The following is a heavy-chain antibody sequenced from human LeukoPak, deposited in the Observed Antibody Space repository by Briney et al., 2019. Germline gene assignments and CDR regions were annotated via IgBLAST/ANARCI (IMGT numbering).Heavy chain of an antibody. CDR1: DLTFSNYA. CDR3: ASELLVYDFWSGYDTTRAMDV. V-gene: IGHV3-23*01. J-gene: IGHJ6*02. Sequence: GGSLRLSCAASDLTFSNYAMSWVRQSPGKGLEWVSSISASSDTTHYADSVKGRFSISRDNSKTTLWLQMSSLRAEDTAEYYCASELLVYDFWSGYDTTRAMDVWGQGTTVTVSS. D-gene: IGHD3-3*01. CDR2: ISASSDTT.